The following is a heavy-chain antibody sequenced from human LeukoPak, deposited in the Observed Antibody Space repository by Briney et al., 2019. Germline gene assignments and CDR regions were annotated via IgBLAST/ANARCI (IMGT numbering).Heavy chain of an antibody. CDR1: GNSFTNYY. V-gene: IGHV1-46*01. D-gene: IGHD3-9*01. J-gene: IGHJ3*01. CDR3: ARDGNYDILTGCPANV. CDR2: INPSGGST. Sequence: ASVKVSCKASGNSFTNYYMHWVRQAPGQGLEWMGIINPSGGSTSYAQKFQGRVTMTRDTSTSTVYMELSSLRSEDTAVYYCARDGNYDILTGCPANVWGQGTMVTVSS.